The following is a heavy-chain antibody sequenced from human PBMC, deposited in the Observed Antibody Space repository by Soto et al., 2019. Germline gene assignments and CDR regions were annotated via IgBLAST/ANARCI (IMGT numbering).Heavy chain of an antibody. J-gene: IGHJ4*02. CDR1: GDSISSYY. CDR3: ALRSMAVVPEY. CDR2: LYYGRSA. Sequence: QVQLQESGPGLVKPSETLSLTCAVSGDSISSYYCMWIRQPPGKGLESIGCLYYGRSANYNPSLSSRVTLSVDTSTKQCSLTLGSMTAADTAVYYCALRSMAVVPEYWGQGTLVTVSS. D-gene: IGHD3-22*01. V-gene: IGHV4-59*01.